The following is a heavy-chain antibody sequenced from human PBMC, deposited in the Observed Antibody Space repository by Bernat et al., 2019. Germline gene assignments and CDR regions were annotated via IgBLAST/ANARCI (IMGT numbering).Heavy chain of an antibody. Sequence: EVQLVESGGGLVQPGGSLKLSCAASGFTFSGSAMHWVRQASGKGLEWVSDISDRGNGAHYADSVKGRFTISRDNSKNTLYVQMNSLRVEDTAVYYCAKGACSSTGCYNWFDPWGQGTPVTVSS. CDR1: GFTFSGSA. CDR2: ISDRGNGA. D-gene: IGHD2-2*02. CDR3: AKGACSSTGCYNWFDP. V-gene: IGHV3-23*04. J-gene: IGHJ5*02.